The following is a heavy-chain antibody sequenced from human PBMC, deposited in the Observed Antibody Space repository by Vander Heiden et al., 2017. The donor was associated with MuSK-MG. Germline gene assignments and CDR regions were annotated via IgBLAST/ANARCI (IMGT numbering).Heavy chain of an antibody. CDR2: IHPGDSDT. CDR1: GYSFTSYW. V-gene: IGHV5-51*01. Sequence: EVQLVQSGAEVKKPGESLKISCKGSGYSFTSYWIGWVRQMPGKGLEWMGLIHPGDSDTRYSPAFQGQVTISADKSISTAYLQWSSRKASDTAMYDCARLIAVAGTNWFDPWGQGTRGTVSS. CDR3: ARLIAVAGTNWFDP. D-gene: IGHD6-19*01. J-gene: IGHJ5*02.